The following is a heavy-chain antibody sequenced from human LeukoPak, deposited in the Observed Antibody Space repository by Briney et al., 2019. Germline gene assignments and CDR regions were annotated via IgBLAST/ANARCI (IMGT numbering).Heavy chain of an antibody. CDR3: ARKVMVRGVIITWNWFDP. CDR1: GGSFSGYY. V-gene: IGHV4-34*01. J-gene: IGHJ5*02. Sequence: SGTLSLTCAVYGGSFSGYYWSWIRQPPGKGLEWVGEINHSGSTNYNPSLKSRVTISVDTSKNQFSLKLSSVTAADTAVYYCARKVMVRGVIITWNWFDPWGQGTLVTVSS. D-gene: IGHD3-10*01. CDR2: INHSGST.